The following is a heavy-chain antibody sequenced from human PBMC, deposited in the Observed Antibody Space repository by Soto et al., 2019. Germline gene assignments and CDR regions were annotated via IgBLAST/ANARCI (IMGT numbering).Heavy chain of an antibody. D-gene: IGHD6-19*01. CDR2: ISAYNGNT. CDR3: ASLYSSGPRGYGMDV. J-gene: IGHJ6*02. Sequence: QVQLVQSGAEVKKPGASVKVSCKASGYTFTSYGISWVRQAPGQGLEWMGWISAYNGNTNYAQKLQGRVTMTTDTSTSTAYMEVRSLRSDDTAVYYCASLYSSGPRGYGMDVWGQGTTVTVSS. V-gene: IGHV1-18*04. CDR1: GYTFTSYG.